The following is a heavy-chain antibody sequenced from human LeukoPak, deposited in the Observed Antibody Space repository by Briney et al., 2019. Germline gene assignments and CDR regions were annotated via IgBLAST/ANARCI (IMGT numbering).Heavy chain of an antibody. V-gene: IGHV3-30*18. CDR2: ISYDGSNK. Sequence: GGSLRLSCAASGFTFSSYGMHWVRQAPGKGLEWVAVISYDGSNKYYADSVKDRFTISRDNSKNTLYLQMNSLRAEDTAVYYCAKADILPGYDYFDYWGQGTLVTVSS. D-gene: IGHD3-9*01. CDR3: AKADILPGYDYFDY. CDR1: GFTFSSYG. J-gene: IGHJ4*02.